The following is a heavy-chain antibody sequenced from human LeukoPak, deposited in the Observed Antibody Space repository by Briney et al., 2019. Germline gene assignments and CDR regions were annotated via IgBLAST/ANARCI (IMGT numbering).Heavy chain of an antibody. CDR1: GGSLSGNY. CDR3: ARGLNILDY. V-gene: IGHV4-34*01. J-gene: IGHJ4*02. CDR2: GTHDGVT. Sequence: SETLSLTCAVHGGSLSGNYWSWIRQPRGKGLEWIGQGTHDGVTTYNPSLKSRVTISVDTPRNQVSLKVSSLTAADTAVYYCARGLNILDYWGQGSLVTVSS.